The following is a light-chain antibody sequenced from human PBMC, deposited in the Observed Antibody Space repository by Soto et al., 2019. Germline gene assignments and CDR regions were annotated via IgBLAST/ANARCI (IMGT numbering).Light chain of an antibody. CDR2: EVS. CDR3: TSYAGSNNLL. J-gene: IGLJ2*01. Sequence: ALTQPPSASGSPGQSVTISCPGTSSDVGGYNSVAWYQQHPGKAPKLMIYEVSKRPSGVPDRFSGSRSGNTASLTVSGLQAEDEADYYCTSYAGSNNLLFGGGTKVTVL. V-gene: IGLV2-8*01. CDR1: SSDVGGYNS.